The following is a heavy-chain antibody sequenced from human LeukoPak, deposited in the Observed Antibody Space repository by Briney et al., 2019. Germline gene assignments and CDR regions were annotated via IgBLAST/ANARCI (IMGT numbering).Heavy chain of an antibody. J-gene: IGHJ5*02. CDR3: ARGRAIIWGSYRPNWFDP. CDR1: GGSFSGYY. CDR2: INHSGST. V-gene: IGHV4-34*01. D-gene: IGHD3-16*02. Sequence: NPSETLSFTCAVYGGSFSGYYWSWIRQPPGKGLEWIGEINHSGSTNYNPSLKSRVTISVDTSKNQFSLKLSSVTAADTAVYYCARGRAIIWGSYRPNWFDPWGQGTLVTVSS.